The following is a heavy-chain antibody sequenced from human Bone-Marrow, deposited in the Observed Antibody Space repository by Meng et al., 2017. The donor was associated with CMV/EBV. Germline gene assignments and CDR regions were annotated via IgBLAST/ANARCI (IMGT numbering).Heavy chain of an antibody. D-gene: IGHD3-3*01. CDR1: SFSGYY. V-gene: IGHV4-34*01. CDR3: ARHLTFGVVIRIKDYFDY. CDR2: INHSGST. J-gene: IGHJ4*02. Sequence: SFSGYYWSWIRQPPGKRLEWIGEINHSGSTNYNPSLKSRVTISVDTSKNQFSLKLSSVTAADTAVYYCARHLTFGVVIRIKDYFDYWGQGTLVTVSS.